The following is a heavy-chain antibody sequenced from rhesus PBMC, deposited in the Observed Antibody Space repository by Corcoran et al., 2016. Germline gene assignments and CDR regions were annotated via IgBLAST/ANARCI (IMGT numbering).Heavy chain of an antibody. CDR2: IHGSSKSP. CDR3: DTSKNQFSLKLSSVTAADTAVYYCARGTVLVVVAT. CDR1: GGSISDSYR. D-gene: IGHD3-40*01. J-gene: IGHJ4*01. Sequence: QVQLQESGPGVVKPSETLSLTCAVSGGSISDSYRWSWIRQPPGKGLEWIGYIHGSSKSPNYNPSPPVNVLEVIGFNHGISTTTHYHPPLNSRVPISKDTSKNQFSLKLSSVTAADTAVYYCARGTVLVVVATWGQGVLVTVSS. V-gene: IGHV4S10*01.